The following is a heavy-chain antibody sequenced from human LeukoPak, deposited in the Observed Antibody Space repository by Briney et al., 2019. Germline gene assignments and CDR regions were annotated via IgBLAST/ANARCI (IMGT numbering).Heavy chain of an antibody. CDR2: VSAYNGNT. V-gene: IGHV1-18*01. CDR1: GDTFTSYG. J-gene: IGHJ6*02. CDR3: AVNLDIVVVVAATSDYYYGMDV. Sequence: ASVKVSCKASGDTFTSYGISWVRQAPGQGLEWMGWVSAYNGNTNYAQKLQGRVTMTTDTSTSTAYMELRSLRSDDTAVYYCAVNLDIVVVVAATSDYYYGMDVWGQGTTVTVSS. D-gene: IGHD2-15*01.